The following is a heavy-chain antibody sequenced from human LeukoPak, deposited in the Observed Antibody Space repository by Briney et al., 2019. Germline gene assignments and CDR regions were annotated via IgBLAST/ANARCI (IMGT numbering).Heavy chain of an antibody. V-gene: IGHV3-33*08. CDR1: GFTFSSYG. Sequence: PGGSLRLSCAASGFTFSSYGIHWVRQAPGKGLEWVTILWYDGNNKYYADPVKGRFTISRDTSKNTVYLQMNSLRPEDTAVYYCARSQGSTYNPRSGFDYWGQGTLVTVSS. D-gene: IGHD1-14*01. CDR2: LWYDGNNK. CDR3: ARSQGSTYNPRSGFDY. J-gene: IGHJ4*02.